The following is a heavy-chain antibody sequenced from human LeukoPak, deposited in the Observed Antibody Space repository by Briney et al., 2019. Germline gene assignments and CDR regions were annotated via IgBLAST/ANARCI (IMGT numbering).Heavy chain of an antibody. V-gene: IGHV4-4*07. Sequence: SETLSLTCTVSGGPISSYYWSWIRQPAGKGLEWIGRIYTSGSTNYNPSLKSRVTMSVDTSKNQFSLKLSSVTAADTAVYYCARDQRVRGVHYYYGMDVWGQGTTVTVSS. J-gene: IGHJ6*02. CDR2: IYTSGST. D-gene: IGHD3-10*01. CDR1: GGPISSYY. CDR3: ARDQRVRGVHYYYGMDV.